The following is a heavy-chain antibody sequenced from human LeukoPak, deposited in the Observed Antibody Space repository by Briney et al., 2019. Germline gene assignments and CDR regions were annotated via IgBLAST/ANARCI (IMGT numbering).Heavy chain of an antibody. D-gene: IGHD5-24*01. CDR3: ARDQFVYGYNS. CDR1: GYTFTGYY. J-gene: IGHJ4*02. V-gene: IGHV1-2*02. Sequence: ASVKVSCKASGYTFTGYYMHWVRQAPGQGLEWMGWTNPNSGGTNYAQKFQGRVTMTRDTSISTAYMELSGLRSDDTAVYYCARDQFVYGYNSWGQGTLVTVSS. CDR2: TNPNSGGT.